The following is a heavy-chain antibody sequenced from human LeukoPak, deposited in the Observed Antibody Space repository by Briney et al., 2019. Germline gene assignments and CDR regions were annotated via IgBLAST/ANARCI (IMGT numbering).Heavy chain of an antibody. CDR1: GGSISSYY. D-gene: IGHD4-11*01. Sequence: SETLSLTCTVSGGSISSYYWSWIRQPPGKGLEWIGYIYYSGTTNYNPSLKSRVTISVDTSKNQFSLKLSSVTAADTAVYYCARSSVPLTEEENDYTCPNWFDPWGQGTLVTVSS. CDR2: IYYSGTT. CDR3: ARSSVPLTEEENDYTCPNWFDP. J-gene: IGHJ5*02. V-gene: IGHV4-59*01.